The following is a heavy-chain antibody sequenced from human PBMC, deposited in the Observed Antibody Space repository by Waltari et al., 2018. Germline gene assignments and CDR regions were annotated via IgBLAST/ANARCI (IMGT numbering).Heavy chain of an antibody. J-gene: IGHJ4*02. V-gene: IGHV4-30-2*01. CDR2: IYHSGST. CDR3: ARGEARTFDY. CDR1: GGSISSCGYY. D-gene: IGHD3-16*01. Sequence: QVQLQESGPGLVRPSQPLSLTCAVSGGSISSCGYYWGWIRQHPGKGLEWIGYIYHSGSTYYNPSLKSRVTISVDRSKNQFSLKLSSVTAADTAVYYCARGEARTFDYWGQGTLVTVSS.